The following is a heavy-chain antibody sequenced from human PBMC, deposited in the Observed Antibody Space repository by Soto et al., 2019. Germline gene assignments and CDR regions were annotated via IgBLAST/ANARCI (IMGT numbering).Heavy chain of an antibody. D-gene: IGHD1-26*01. J-gene: IGHJ5*02. V-gene: IGHV3-23*01. Sequence: EVQLLESGGGLVQPGGSLRLSCAASGFTFRRYAMSWVRQAPGKGLEWVSGITGSSGSTYYADSAKGRFTISRDNSKDTLYLQMNSLRAEDTAVYYCAKDSRPPVMEFGSDWFDPWGQGTLVIVSS. CDR3: AKDSRPPVMEFGSDWFDP. CDR2: ITGSSGST. CDR1: GFTFRRYA.